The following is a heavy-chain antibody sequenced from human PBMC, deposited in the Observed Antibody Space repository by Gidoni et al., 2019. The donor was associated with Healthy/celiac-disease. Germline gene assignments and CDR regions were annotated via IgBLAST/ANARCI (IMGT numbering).Heavy chain of an antibody. Sequence: EVQLVESGGGLVKPGGSLILSCAASGFTFSSYSMNWVRQAPGKGLEWVSSISSSSSYIYYADSVKGRFTISRDNAKNSLYLQMNSLRAEDTAVYYCASLEWFGELNDYWGQGTLVTVSS. CDR2: ISSSSSYI. CDR1: GFTFSSYS. CDR3: ASLEWFGELNDY. V-gene: IGHV3-21*01. J-gene: IGHJ4*02. D-gene: IGHD3-10*01.